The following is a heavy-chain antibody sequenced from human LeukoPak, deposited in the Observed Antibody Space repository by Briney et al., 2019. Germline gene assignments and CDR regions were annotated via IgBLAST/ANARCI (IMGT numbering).Heavy chain of an antibody. V-gene: IGHV4-4*07. D-gene: IGHD6-19*01. J-gene: IGHJ5*02. Sequence: PSETLSLTCTVSGGSISSYYWSWIRQPAGKGLEWIGRIYTSGSTNYNPSLKSRVTISVDTSKNQFSLKLSSVTAADTAVYYCARIKAVSGIPNWFDPWGKGTLVTVSS. CDR1: GGSISSYY. CDR2: IYTSGST. CDR3: ARIKAVSGIPNWFDP.